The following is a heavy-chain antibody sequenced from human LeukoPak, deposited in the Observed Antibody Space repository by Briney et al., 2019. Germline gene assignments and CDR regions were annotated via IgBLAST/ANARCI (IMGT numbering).Heavy chain of an antibody. CDR1: GFTFSSYG. J-gene: IGHJ4*01. V-gene: IGHV3-33*01. CDR3: ARGPGSSGGAYVGDY. Sequence: GGSLRLSCVASGFTFSSYGMHWVRQAPGKGLEWVADIWYDGKNEHFADSVKGRFSISRDNAKSTLYLQMSSLRAEDTAVYYCARGPGSSGGAYVGDYWGPGTLVTVSS. D-gene: IGHD3-22*01. CDR2: IWYDGKNE.